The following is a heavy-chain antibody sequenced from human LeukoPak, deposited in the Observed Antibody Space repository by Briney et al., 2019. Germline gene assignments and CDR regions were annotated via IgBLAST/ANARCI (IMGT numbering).Heavy chain of an antibody. D-gene: IGHD3-9*01. CDR2: ISGSGGST. CDR1: GFTFSSYA. J-gene: IGHJ4*02. CDR3: AKESVVRYFDWSYSGEFDY. V-gene: IGHV3-23*01. Sequence: GGSLRLSCAASGFTFSSYAMSWVRQAPGKGLEWVSAISGSGGSTYYTDSVKGRFTISRDNSKNTLYLQMNSLRAEDTAVYYCAKESVVRYFDWSYSGEFDYWGQGTLVTVSS.